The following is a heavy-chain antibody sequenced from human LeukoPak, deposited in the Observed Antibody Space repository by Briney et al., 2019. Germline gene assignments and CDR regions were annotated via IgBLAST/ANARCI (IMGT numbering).Heavy chain of an antibody. CDR3: ARHARRDYYGSGSYQFDI. D-gene: IGHD3-10*01. J-gene: IGHJ3*02. Sequence: SETLSLTCTVSGGSISSSSYYWGWIRQPPGKGLEWMGSIYYSGSTYYNPSLKSRVIISVDTSKNQFSLKLSSVTAADTAVYYCARHARRDYYGSGSYQFDIWGQGTMVTVSS. V-gene: IGHV4-39*01. CDR1: GGSISSSSYY. CDR2: IYYSGST.